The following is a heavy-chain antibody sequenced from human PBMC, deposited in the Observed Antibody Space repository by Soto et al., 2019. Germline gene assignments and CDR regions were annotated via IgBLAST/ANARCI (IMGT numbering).Heavy chain of an antibody. CDR3: ALSYTVTTVY. D-gene: IGHD4-17*01. J-gene: IGHJ4*02. Sequence: EVQLVESGGGLVQPGGSLRLSCAASGLTFSSYWMHWVRQAPGKGLVWVSRINSDGSSTNYADSVKGRFTISRDNAKNTLYLQMNSLRDEDQAVYYCALSYTVTTVYWGQGTLVTVSS. CDR1: GLTFSSYW. V-gene: IGHV3-74*01. CDR2: INSDGSST.